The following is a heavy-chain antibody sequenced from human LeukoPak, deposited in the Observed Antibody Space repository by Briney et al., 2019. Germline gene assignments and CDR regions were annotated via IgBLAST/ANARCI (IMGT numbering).Heavy chain of an antibody. J-gene: IGHJ4*02. Sequence: GGSLRLSCAASGFTFSDHYMDWVRQAPGKGLEWVGRIKNKANSYTTEYAASVKGRFTISRDDSKNSLYLQMNSLKTEDTAVYYYTRVALGISNRYFDYWGQGTLVTVSS. CDR2: IKNKANSYTT. CDR1: GFTFSDHY. D-gene: IGHD4-11*01. V-gene: IGHV3-72*01. CDR3: TRVALGISNRYFDY.